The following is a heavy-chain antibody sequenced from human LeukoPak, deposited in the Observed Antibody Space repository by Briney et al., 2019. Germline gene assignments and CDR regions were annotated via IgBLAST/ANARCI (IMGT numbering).Heavy chain of an antibody. V-gene: IGHV4-59*01. CDR2: IHYSGST. CDR3: ARVPMTTVTTRDYYYMDV. CDR1: GGSISSYY. Sequence: SETLSLTCTVSGGSISSYYWSWIRQPPGKGLEWIGYIHYSGSTNYNPSLKSRVTISVDTSKNQFSLKLSSVTAADSAVYYCARVPMTTVTTRDYYYMDVWGKGTTVTIYS. D-gene: IGHD4-17*01. J-gene: IGHJ6*03.